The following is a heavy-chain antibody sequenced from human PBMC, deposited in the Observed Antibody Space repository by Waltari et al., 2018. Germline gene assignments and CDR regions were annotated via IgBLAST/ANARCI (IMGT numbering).Heavy chain of an antibody. CDR1: GFTISPYS. CDR2: ISSDPSST. V-gene: IGHV3-48*04. Sequence: EAQLVESGGGLVQSGGSLRLSCGAAGFTISPYSMNWVRQAPGKGLEWIAYISSDPSSTYYADSVKGRFTISRDNAKNSVYLQMNSLRAEDTAVYYCAREMTTFYYYMDVWGKGTTVTVSS. CDR3: AREMTTFYYYMDV. J-gene: IGHJ6*03.